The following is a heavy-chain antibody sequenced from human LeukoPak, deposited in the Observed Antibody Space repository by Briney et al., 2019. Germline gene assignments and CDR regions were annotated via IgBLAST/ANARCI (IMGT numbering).Heavy chain of an antibody. CDR2: IWYDGSNK. Sequence: GRSLRLSCAASRFTFRNYGMHWVRQAPGKGLEWVAVIWYDGSNKYYADSVKGRFTISRDNAKNSLYVQMNSLRDEDTAVYYCARVQGGTGFDYWGQGTLVTVSS. CDR1: RFTFRNYG. J-gene: IGHJ4*02. V-gene: IGHV3-33*01. D-gene: IGHD2-8*02. CDR3: ARVQGGTGFDY.